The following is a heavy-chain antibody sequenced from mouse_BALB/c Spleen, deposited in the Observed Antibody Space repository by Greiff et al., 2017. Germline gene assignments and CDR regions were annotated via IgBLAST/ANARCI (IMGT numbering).Heavy chain of an antibody. Sequence: EVKLVESGPGLVKPSQSLSLTCTVTGYSITSDYAWNWIRQFPGNKLEWMGYISYSGSTSYNPSLKSRISITRDTSKNQFFLQLNSVTTEDTATYYCARGRQAYWGQGTLVTVSA. J-gene: IGHJ3*01. D-gene: IGHD3-2*01. CDR2: ISYSGST. V-gene: IGHV3-2*02. CDR1: GYSITSDYA. CDR3: ARGRQAY.